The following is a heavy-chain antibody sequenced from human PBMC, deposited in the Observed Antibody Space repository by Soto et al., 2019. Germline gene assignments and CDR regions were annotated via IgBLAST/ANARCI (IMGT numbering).Heavy chain of an antibody. J-gene: IGHJ6*02. Sequence: LRLSCAASGFTFSSYSMNWVRQAPGKGLEWVSSISSSSSYIYYADSVKGRFTISRDNAKNSLYLQMNSLRAEDTAVYYCARERAVTTRYYYGMDVWGQGTTVTVSS. V-gene: IGHV3-21*01. D-gene: IGHD4-17*01. CDR1: GFTFSSYS. CDR3: ARERAVTTRYYYGMDV. CDR2: ISSSSSYI.